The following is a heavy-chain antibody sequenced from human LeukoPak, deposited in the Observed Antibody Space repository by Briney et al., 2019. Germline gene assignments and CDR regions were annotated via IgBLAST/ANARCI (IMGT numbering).Heavy chain of an antibody. CDR1: GYTFTSYG. J-gene: IGHJ4*02. V-gene: IGHV1-18*01. Sequence: GASVKVSCKASGYTFTSYGISWVRQARGQGLEWMGWISAYNGNTNYAQKLQGRVTMTTDTSTSTAYMELRSLRSDDTAVYYCARDAYSSSSGVYFDNWGQGTLVTVSS. D-gene: IGHD6-6*01. CDR3: ARDAYSSSSGVYFDN. CDR2: ISAYNGNT.